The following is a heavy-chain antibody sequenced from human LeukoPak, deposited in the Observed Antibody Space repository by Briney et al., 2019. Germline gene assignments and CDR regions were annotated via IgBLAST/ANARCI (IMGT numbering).Heavy chain of an antibody. CDR2: IIPIFGTA. J-gene: IGHJ5*02. Sequence: GASVKVSCKASGGTFSSYAISWVRQAPGQGLEWMGGIIPIFGTANYAQKFQGRVTITTDESTSTAYMELSSLRSEDTAVYYCARGGVPAAMKGKKNWFDPWGQGTLVTVSS. D-gene: IGHD2-2*01. V-gene: IGHV1-69*05. CDR1: GGTFSSYA. CDR3: ARGGVPAAMKGKKNWFDP.